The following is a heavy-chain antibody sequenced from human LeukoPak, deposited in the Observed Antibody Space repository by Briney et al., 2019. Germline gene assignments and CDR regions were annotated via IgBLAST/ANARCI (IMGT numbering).Heavy chain of an antibody. D-gene: IGHD4-17*01. CDR2: IYHSEST. J-gene: IGHJ4*02. V-gene: IGHV4-4*02. CDR3: ASQPRYGDYDY. CDR1: GGSISSSNW. Sequence: SETLSLTCAVSGGSISSSNWWSWVRQPPGKGLEWIGEIYHSESTNYNPSLKSRVTISVDKSKNQFSLKLSSVTAADTAVYYCASQPRYGDYDYWGQGTLVTVSS.